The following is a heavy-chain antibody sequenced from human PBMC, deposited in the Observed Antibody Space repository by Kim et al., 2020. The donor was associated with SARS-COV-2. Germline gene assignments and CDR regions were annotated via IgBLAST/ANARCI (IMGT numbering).Heavy chain of an antibody. CDR2: SNNNGNNT. CDR3: VREGGSGSYYDH. J-gene: IGHJ4*02. CDR1: GFTFSNYW. D-gene: IGHD3-10*01. V-gene: IGHV3-74*01. Sequence: GGSLRLSCVASGFTFSNYWVHWVRQAPGKGLVWVSRSNNNGNNTRYADSVKGRFTISRDNARNTLYLQMNSLRVEDTAMYYCVREGGSGSYYDHWGQGTLVTVSS.